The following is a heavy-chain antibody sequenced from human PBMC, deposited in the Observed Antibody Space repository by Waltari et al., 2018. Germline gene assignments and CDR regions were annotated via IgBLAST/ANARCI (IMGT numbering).Heavy chain of an antibody. CDR1: GYSISRGYY. CDR3: ARGDGSLYYDFWSGNRRRAYFDY. D-gene: IGHD3-3*01. V-gene: IGHV4-38-2*01. J-gene: IGHJ4*02. Sequence: QVQLQESGPGLVKPSETLSLPCAVSGYSISRGYYWGWIRPPPGQGLEWIGSIYHSGSTYYNPSHKSRVTIEVDTSKNQFSLKLSSVTAADTAVYYCARGDGSLYYDFWSGNRRRAYFDYWGQGTLVTVSS. CDR2: IYHSGST.